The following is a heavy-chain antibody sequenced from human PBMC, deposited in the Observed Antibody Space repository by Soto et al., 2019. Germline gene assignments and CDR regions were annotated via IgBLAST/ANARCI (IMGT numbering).Heavy chain of an antibody. CDR2: ISYDGNKK. V-gene: IGHV3-30-3*01. D-gene: IGHD1-26*01. CDR1: AFIFSGYA. CDR3: ARDDDGSYYVVDY. J-gene: IGHJ4*02. Sequence: PGGSLRLSCAASAFIFSGYAMHWVRQAPGKGLEWVAVISYDGNKKYYADSVKGRFTISRDNSKNTLYLQMNSLRGEDTAVHYCARDDDGSYYVVDYWGQGTLVTVSS.